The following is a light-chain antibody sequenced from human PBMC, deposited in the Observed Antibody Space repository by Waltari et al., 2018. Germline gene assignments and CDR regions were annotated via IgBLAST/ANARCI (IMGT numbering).Light chain of an antibody. CDR1: AGYD. CDR3: QSYDSSLSGWV. J-gene: IGLJ3*02. Sequence: AGYDVHWYQQLPGTAPKLLIYGNSSRPSGVPDRFSGSKSGTSASLAITGLQAEDEADYYCQSYDSSLSGWVFGGGTKLTVL. V-gene: IGLV1-40*01. CDR2: GNS.